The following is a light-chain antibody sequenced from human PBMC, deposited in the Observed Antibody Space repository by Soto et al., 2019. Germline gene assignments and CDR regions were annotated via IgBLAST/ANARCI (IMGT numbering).Light chain of an antibody. Sequence: QSALTQPPSVSGSPGQSVTISCTGTSTDFVTYNRVSWYQQPPGTAPKLIVYEASNRPSGVPDRFSGSKSGNTASLTISGLQAADEADYYCCSYAGSYTFDYVFGTGTKLTVL. CDR1: STDFVTYNR. J-gene: IGLJ1*01. CDR3: CSYAGSYTFDYV. CDR2: EAS. V-gene: IGLV2-18*02.